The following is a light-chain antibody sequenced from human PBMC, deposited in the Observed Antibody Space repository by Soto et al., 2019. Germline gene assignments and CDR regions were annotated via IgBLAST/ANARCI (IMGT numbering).Light chain of an antibody. V-gene: IGLV2-14*03. CDR2: DVS. CDR1: TSGIGGYNY. J-gene: IGLJ2*01. CDR3: SSYGASSTL. Sequence: QSVLTQPASVSGSPGQSITISCTGSTSGIGGYNYVSWYQQHPGKAPKLLIYDVSYRPSGISDRFSGSKSGNTASLTISGLQPEDEADYYCSSYGASSTLFGGGTKLTVL.